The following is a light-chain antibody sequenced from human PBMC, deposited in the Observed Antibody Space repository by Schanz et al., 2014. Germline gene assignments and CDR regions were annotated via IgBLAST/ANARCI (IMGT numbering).Light chain of an antibody. CDR2: DAS. CDR3: QQYNSYPRT. V-gene: IGKV1-5*01. CDR1: QSISIW. Sequence: DIQMTQSPSTLSASVGDRVTLTCRASQSISIWLAWYQQKPGKAPKLLIYDASSLESGVPSTFSGSGSGTEFTLTISSLQPDDFATYYCQQYNSYPRTFGQGTKLEIK. J-gene: IGKJ2*01.